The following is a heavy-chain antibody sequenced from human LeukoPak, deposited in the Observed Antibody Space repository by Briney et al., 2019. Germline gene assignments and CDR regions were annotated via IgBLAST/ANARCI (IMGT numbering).Heavy chain of an antibody. D-gene: IGHD3-22*01. Sequence: PSETLSLTCAVYGGSFSGYYWSWIRQPPGKGLEWIGGINHSGSTNYNPSLKSRVTISVDTSKNQFSLKLSSVTAADTAVYYCARLPYDSSGYLFDYWDQGTLVTVSS. J-gene: IGHJ4*02. CDR1: GGSFSGYY. CDR3: ARLPYDSSGYLFDY. V-gene: IGHV4-34*01. CDR2: INHSGST.